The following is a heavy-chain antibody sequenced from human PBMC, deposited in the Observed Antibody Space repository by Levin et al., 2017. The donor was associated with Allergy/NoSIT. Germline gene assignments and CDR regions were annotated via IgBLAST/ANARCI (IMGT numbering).Heavy chain of an antibody. CDR2: IYWDDDK. CDR3: AHRRKGFGADY. J-gene: IGHJ4*02. V-gene: IGHV2-5*02. D-gene: IGHD3-10*01. CDR1: GFSLSTSGVT. Sequence: QTLSLTCPFSGFSLSTSGVTVGWIRQPPGKALEWLALIYWDDDKRYSPSLKSRLTITKDTSKNQVVLTMTNMDPADTATYYCAHRRKGFGADYWGQGTLVTVSS.